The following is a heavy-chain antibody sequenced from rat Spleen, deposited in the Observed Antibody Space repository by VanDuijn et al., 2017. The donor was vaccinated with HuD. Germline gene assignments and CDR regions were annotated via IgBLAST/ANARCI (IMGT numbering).Heavy chain of an antibody. CDR3: ASSTRYYFDGYYPDY. D-gene: IGHD1-12*03. Sequence: VQLVESGGGLVQPGRSLKLSCVASGFTFSSFPMAWVRQPPGKGLEWMGAIWSGGSTDYNSALKSRLSISRDTSKSQVFLKMNSLQTEDTAMYFCASSTRYYFDGYYPDYWGQGVMVTVSS. CDR2: IWSGGST. J-gene: IGHJ2*01. V-gene: IGHV2-15*01. CDR1: GFTFSSFP.